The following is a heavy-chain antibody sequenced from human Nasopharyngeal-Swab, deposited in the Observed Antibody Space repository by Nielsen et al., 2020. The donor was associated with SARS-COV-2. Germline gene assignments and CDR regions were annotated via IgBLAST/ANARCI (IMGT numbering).Heavy chain of an antibody. CDR2: IYPGDSDT. Sequence: GESLISCKGSGYSFTSYWIGWVRQMPGKGLEWMGIIYPGDSDTRYSPSFQGQVTISADKSISTAYLQWSSLKASDTAMYYCARSITSSSWYLYGMDVWGQGTTVTVSS. V-gene: IGHV5-51*01. D-gene: IGHD6-13*01. CDR3: ARSITSSSWYLYGMDV. J-gene: IGHJ6*02. CDR1: GYSFTSYW.